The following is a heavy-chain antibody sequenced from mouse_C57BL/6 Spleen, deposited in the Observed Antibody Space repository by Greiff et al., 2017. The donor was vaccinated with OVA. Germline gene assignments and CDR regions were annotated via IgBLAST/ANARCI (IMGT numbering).Heavy chain of an antibody. CDR3: ARPYYGSSSGYVDV. Sequence: QVQLQQPGAELVKPGASVKMSCKASGYTFTSYWITWVKQRPGQGLEWIGDIYPGSGSPTSNEKFKSKATLTVDTYSSPAYMQLSSLTSEDAAVYYCARPYYGSSSGYVDVWGTGTTVTVSS. D-gene: IGHD1-1*01. J-gene: IGHJ1*03. CDR2: IYPGSGSP. V-gene: IGHV1-55*01. CDR1: GYTFTSYW.